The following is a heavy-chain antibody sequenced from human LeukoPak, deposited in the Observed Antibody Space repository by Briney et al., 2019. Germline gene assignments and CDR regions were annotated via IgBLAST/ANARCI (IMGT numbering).Heavy chain of an antibody. Sequence: GGSLRLSCAASGFPFNTYSMNWVRQAPGKGLEWVSYISSSSTGTMYYADSVKGRFTISRDNAKNSLSLQMNSLRAEDTAVYYCAKDPISSSGLEDYWGQGTLVTVSS. CDR2: ISSSSTGTM. V-gene: IGHV3-48*04. CDR1: GFPFNTYS. J-gene: IGHJ4*02. CDR3: AKDPISSSGLEDY. D-gene: IGHD6-6*01.